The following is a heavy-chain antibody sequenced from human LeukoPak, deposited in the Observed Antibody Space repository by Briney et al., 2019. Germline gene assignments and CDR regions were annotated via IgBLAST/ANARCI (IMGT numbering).Heavy chain of an antibody. J-gene: IGHJ3*02. CDR3: ARVRYDILTGYYGDAFDI. CDR2: IYYSGST. Sequence: SETLSLTCTVSGGSISIYYWSWIRQPPGKGLEWIGYIYYSGSTNYNPSLKSRVTISVDTSKNQFSLKLSSVTAADTAVYYCARVRYDILTGYYGDAFDIWGQGTMVTVSS. D-gene: IGHD3-9*01. CDR1: GGSISIYY. V-gene: IGHV4-59*01.